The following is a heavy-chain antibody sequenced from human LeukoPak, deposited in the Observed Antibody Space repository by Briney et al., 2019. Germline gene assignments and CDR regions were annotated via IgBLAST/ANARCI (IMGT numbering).Heavy chain of an antibody. Sequence: GSLRLSCAASGLTVSSNYMNWVRQAPGKGLEWVAVISYDGSNKYYADSVKGRFTISRDNSKNTLYLQMNSLRAEDTAVYYCAGVRQWLVRDPGEYYFDYWGQGTLVTVSS. V-gene: IGHV3-30*03. D-gene: IGHD6-19*01. CDR1: GLTVSSNY. CDR2: ISYDGSNK. J-gene: IGHJ4*02. CDR3: AGVRQWLVRDPGEYYFDY.